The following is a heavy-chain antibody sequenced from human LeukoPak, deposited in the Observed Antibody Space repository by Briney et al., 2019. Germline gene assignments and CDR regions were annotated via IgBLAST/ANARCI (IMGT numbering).Heavy chain of an antibody. D-gene: IGHD3-10*01. V-gene: IGHV4-61*02. Sequence: PSEALSLTCTVSGGSISSGSYYWSWIRQPAGKGLEWIGRIYTSGSTNYNPSLKSRVTISVDTSKNQFSLKLSSVTAADTAVYYCAREVDTMVRGVSHDAFDIWGQGTMVTVSS. J-gene: IGHJ3*02. CDR2: IYTSGST. CDR3: AREVDTMVRGVSHDAFDI. CDR1: GGSISSGSYY.